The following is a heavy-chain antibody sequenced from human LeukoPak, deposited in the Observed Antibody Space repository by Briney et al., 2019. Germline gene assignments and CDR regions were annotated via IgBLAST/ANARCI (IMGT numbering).Heavy chain of an antibody. CDR2: ISYDGSNK. CDR1: GFTFSSYA. J-gene: IGHJ4*02. CDR3: ARGRPHRDGYNYFDY. D-gene: IGHD5-24*01. Sequence: GGSLRISCAASGFTFSSYAMHWVRQAPGKGLEWVAVISYDGSNKYYADSVKGRFTISRDNSKNTLYLQMNSLRAEDTAVYYCARGRPHRDGYNYFDYWGQGTLVTVSS. V-gene: IGHV3-30-3*01.